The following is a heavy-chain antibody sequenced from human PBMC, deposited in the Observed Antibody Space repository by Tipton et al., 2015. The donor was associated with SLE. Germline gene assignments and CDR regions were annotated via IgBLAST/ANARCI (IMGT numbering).Heavy chain of an antibody. Sequence: TLSLTCTVSGGSISSNYWSWIRQPPGKGLEWIGYIHYRGRTTYNPSLKSRVTLSVDTSKNQFSLMMTSATAADTAVYYCARGLGMEAFDNWSQGTLVSVSS. J-gene: IGHJ3*02. CDR1: GGSISSNY. V-gene: IGHV4-59*12. CDR2: IHYRGRT. CDR3: ARGLGMEAFDN. D-gene: IGHD3-9*01.